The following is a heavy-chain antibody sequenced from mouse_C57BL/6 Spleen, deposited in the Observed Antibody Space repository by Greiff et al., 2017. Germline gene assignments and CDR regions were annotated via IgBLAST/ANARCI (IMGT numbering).Heavy chain of an antibody. D-gene: IGHD4-1*01. Sequence: QVQLQQPGAELVRPGSSVKLSCKASGYTFTSYWMHWVKQRPIQGLEWIGNIDPSDSETHYNQKFKDKATLTVDKSSSTAYMQLSSLTSEDYAVYYCARIWDEGAYWGQGTLVTVSA. V-gene: IGHV1-52*01. J-gene: IGHJ3*01. CDR2: IDPSDSET. CDR1: GYTFTSYW. CDR3: ARIWDEGAY.